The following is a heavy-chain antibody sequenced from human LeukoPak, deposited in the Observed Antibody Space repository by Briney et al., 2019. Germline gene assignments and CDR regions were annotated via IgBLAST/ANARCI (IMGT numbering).Heavy chain of an antibody. Sequence: TSETLSLTCAVYGGSFSGYYWSWIRQPPGKGLEWIGEINHSGSTNYNPSLKSRVTISVDTSKNQFSLKLSSATAAATAVYYCARDLSGDGYNSRYNWFDPWGQGTLVTVSS. CDR3: ARDLSGDGYNSRYNWFDP. CDR1: GGSFSGYY. V-gene: IGHV4-34*01. CDR2: INHSGST. D-gene: IGHD5-24*01. J-gene: IGHJ5*02.